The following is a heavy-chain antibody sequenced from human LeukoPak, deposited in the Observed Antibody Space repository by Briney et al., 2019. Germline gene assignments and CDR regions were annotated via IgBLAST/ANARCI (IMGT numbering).Heavy chain of an antibody. Sequence: PGGSLRLSCAASGFTLSNNYMSWVRQAPGKGLEWVSVIYGGGSTYYADSVKGRFTISRDNSKNAPFLQMNSLRAEDTAVYYCARVGPGGDGYNYGYFDYWGQGTLVTVSS. CDR1: GFTLSNNY. V-gene: IGHV3-53*01. CDR3: ARVGPGGDGYNYGYFDY. CDR2: IYGGGST. D-gene: IGHD5-24*01. J-gene: IGHJ4*02.